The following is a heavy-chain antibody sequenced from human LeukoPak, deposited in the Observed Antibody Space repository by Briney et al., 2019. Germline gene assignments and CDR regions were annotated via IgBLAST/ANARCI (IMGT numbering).Heavy chain of an antibody. D-gene: IGHD4-23*01. Sequence: SETLSLTCTVSGGSISSYYWSWIRQPPGKGLEWMGYIYYSGRTNYNPSLKSRVTISVDTSKNQFSLKLSSVTAGDTAVYYCARRGGNLFFDYWGQRTLVSVSS. J-gene: IGHJ4*02. CDR3: ARRGGNLFFDY. CDR1: GGSISSYY. V-gene: IGHV4-59*08. CDR2: IYYSGRT.